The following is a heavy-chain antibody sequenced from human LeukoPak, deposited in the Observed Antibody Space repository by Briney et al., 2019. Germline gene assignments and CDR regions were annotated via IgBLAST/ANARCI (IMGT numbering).Heavy chain of an antibody. CDR2: IWYDGSNK. V-gene: IGHV3-33*01. Sequence: GGSLRLSCAASGFTFSSYGRRWVRQAPGKGLEWVAVIWYDGSNKYYADSVKGRFTISRDNSNNTLYLQMNSLRAEDTAVYYCAGSIAVASTIDYWGQGTLVTVSS. CDR1: GFTFSSYG. D-gene: IGHD6-19*01. CDR3: AGSIAVASTIDY. J-gene: IGHJ4*02.